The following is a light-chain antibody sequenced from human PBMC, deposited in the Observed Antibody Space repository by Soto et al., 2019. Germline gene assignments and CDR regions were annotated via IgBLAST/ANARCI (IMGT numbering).Light chain of an antibody. CDR1: QSVSSSY. CDR3: QQYGSTPIT. Sequence: EIVLTQSPGTLSLSPGERATLSCRASQSVSSSYLAWYQQKPGQAPRLLIYGASSRATGIPDRYSGSGSGTDFTLTISRLGPEDFAVYYCQQYGSTPITFGQGTLLETK. J-gene: IGKJ5*01. CDR2: GAS. V-gene: IGKV3-20*01.